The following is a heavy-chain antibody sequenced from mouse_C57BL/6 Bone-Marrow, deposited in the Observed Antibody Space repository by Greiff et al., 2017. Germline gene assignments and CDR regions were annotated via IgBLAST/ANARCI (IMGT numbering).Heavy chain of an antibody. CDR2: ISSGGSYT. D-gene: IGHD2-5*01. J-gene: IGHJ3*01. CDR1: GFTFSSYG. Sequence: EVQLQESGGDLVKPGGSLKLSCAASGFTFSSYGMSWVRQTPDKRLEWVATISSGGSYTYYPDSVKGRFTISRDNAKNTLYLQNSRLKSEDTAMYYRARSRLYYSNPWFAYWGQGTLVTVSA. V-gene: IGHV5-6*01. CDR3: ARSRLYYSNPWFAY.